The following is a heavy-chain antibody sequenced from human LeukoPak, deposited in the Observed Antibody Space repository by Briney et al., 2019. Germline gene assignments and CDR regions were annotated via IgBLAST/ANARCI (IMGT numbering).Heavy chain of an antibody. Sequence: ESLKISCKGSGYIFTSYWMGWVRQMPGKGLELMGSIYPGEYDTRYSPSYQGQVTISADKSISTAYLQWSSLKASDTAMYYCARLRLLSLWFRELYFDYWGQGTLVTVSS. CDR3: ARLRLLSLWFRELYFDY. J-gene: IGHJ4*02. V-gene: IGHV5-51*01. D-gene: IGHD3-10*01. CDR2: IYPGEYDT. CDR1: GYIFTSYW.